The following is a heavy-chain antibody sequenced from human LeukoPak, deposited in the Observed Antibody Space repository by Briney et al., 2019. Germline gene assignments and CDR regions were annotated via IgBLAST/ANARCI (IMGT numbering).Heavy chain of an antibody. Sequence: AXVKVSCKASGGTFSSYAISWVRQAPGQGLEWMGGIIPIFGTANYAQKFQGRVTITTDESTSTAYMELSSLRSEDTAVYYCARGWDSSSSFDYWGQGTLVTVSS. CDR1: GGTFSSYA. CDR3: ARGWDSSSSFDY. V-gene: IGHV1-69*05. J-gene: IGHJ4*02. D-gene: IGHD6-6*01. CDR2: IIPIFGTA.